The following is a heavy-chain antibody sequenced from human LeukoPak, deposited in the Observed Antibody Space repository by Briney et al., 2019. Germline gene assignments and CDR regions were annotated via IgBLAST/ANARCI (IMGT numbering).Heavy chain of an antibody. J-gene: IGHJ4*02. D-gene: IGHD6-13*01. CDR2: ISSNGGST. Sequence: PGRSLRLSCAASGFTFSSYAMHWVRQAPGKGLEYVSAISSNGGSTYYANSVKGRFIISRDNSKNTLYLQMGSLRAEDMAVYYCARDAIAAAGMGFDYWGQGTLVTISS. CDR1: GFTFSSYA. CDR3: ARDAIAAAGMGFDY. V-gene: IGHV3-64*01.